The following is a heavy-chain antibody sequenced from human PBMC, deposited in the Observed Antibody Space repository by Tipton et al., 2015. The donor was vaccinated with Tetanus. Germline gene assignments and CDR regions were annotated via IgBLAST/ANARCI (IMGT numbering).Heavy chain of an antibody. CDR2: ISAYNGDT. V-gene: IGHV1-18*01. J-gene: IGHJ4*02. CDR3: GRASGYHYGSGSYYSGEDY. Sequence: QSGAEVKKPGASVKVSCKTSGYTFSNYGVSWLRQAPGRGLEWMGWISAYNGDTNTAQNLQGRVTMTTGTSTSTASMEVRSLTYDDTAVYYCGRASGYHYGSGSYYSGEDYWGQGTLVTVSS. D-gene: IGHD3-10*01. CDR1: GYTFSNYG.